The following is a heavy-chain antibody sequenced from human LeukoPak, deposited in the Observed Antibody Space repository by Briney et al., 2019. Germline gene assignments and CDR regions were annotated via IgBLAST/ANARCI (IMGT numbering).Heavy chain of an antibody. J-gene: IGHJ4*02. Sequence: GSLRLSCAASGFTFSSYAMHWVRQAPGKGLEWVAVIPYDGSNKYYADSVKGRFTISRDNSKNTLYLQMNSLRAEDTAVYYCARDRAMSFDYWGRGTLVTVSS. CDR2: IPYDGSNK. CDR1: GFTFSSYA. CDR3: ARDRAMSFDY. D-gene: IGHD2-2*01. V-gene: IGHV3-30-3*01.